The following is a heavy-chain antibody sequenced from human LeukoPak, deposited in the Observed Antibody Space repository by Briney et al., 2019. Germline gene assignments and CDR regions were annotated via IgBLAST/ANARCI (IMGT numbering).Heavy chain of an antibody. J-gene: IGHJ6*03. CDR1: GYTFTSYG. V-gene: IGHV1-18*01. D-gene: IGHD3-9*01. CDR2: ISAYNGNT. CDR3: ARDYNYDILMRDYYYYMDV. Sequence: GASVKVSCKASGYTFTSYGISWVRQAPGQGLEWMGWISAYNGNTNYAQKLQGRVTMTTDTSTSTAYMELRSLRSDDTAVYYCARDYNYDILMRDYYYYMDVWGKGTTVTISS.